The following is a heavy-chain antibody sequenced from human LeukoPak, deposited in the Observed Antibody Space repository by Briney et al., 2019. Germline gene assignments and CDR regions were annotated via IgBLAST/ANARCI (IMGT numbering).Heavy chain of an antibody. V-gene: IGHV3-13*01. CDR2: IGTAGDT. CDR3: AGDQGQGAFDI. Sequence: GGSLRLSCAASGFTFSSYDMHWVRQATGKGLEWVSAIGTAGDTYYPGSVKGRFTISRENAKNSLYLQMNSLRAGDTAVYYCAGDQGQGAFDIWGQGTMVTVSS. J-gene: IGHJ3*02. CDR1: GFTFSSYD.